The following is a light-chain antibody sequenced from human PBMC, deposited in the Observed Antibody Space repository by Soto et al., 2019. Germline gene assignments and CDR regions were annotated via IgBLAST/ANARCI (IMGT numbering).Light chain of an antibody. V-gene: IGKV1-33*01. J-gene: IGKJ4*01. CDR2: DAS. Sequence: DIQMTQSPSSLSASVGDRVTITCQASQDISNYLNWYQQKPGKAPKLLIYDASNLETGVPSRFSGSGSGTDVTFTISSLQPEDIATYYCQQYDNLPLTFGGGTKV. CDR1: QDISNY. CDR3: QQYDNLPLT.